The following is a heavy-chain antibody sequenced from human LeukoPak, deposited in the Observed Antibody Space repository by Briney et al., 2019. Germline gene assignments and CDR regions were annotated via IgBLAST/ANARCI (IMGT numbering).Heavy chain of an antibody. CDR3: ARELVPSRYFDWLTRHGAFDI. CDR1: GYTFTSYD. D-gene: IGHD3-9*01. Sequence: GASVKVSCKASGYTFTSYDINWVRQATGQGLEWMGWMNPNSGNTGYAQKFQGRVTMTRNTSISTAYMELSSLRSEDTAVYYCARELVPSRYFDWLTRHGAFDIWGQGTMVTVSS. V-gene: IGHV1-8*01. J-gene: IGHJ3*02. CDR2: MNPNSGNT.